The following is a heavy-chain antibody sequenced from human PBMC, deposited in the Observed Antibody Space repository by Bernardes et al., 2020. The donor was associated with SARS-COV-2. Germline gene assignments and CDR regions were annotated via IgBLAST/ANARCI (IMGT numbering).Heavy chain of an antibody. J-gene: IGHJ5*02. D-gene: IGHD1-26*01. CDR3: ARDIVGSWAIIPRFDP. Sequence: GGSLRLSCAASGFTFTSYWMSWLRQVPGKGLEWVANIKQDGSEKHYVDSVEGRFTISRDNSKNSLYLQVNSLRAEDTAVYYCARDIVGSWAIIPRFDPWGQGTLVTVSS. V-gene: IGHV3-7*03. CDR1: GFTFTSYW. CDR2: IKQDGSEK.